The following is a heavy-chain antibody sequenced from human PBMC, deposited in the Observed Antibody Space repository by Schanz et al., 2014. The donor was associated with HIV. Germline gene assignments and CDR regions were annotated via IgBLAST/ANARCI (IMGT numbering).Heavy chain of an antibody. Sequence: QVQLQESGPGLVKPSETLSLTCAVYGGSFSVYSWSWIRQPPGKGLQWIGEINHSGSTNYNPSLKSRVPISVDTSKTQFALKRSSVTAADTAVYYCARGDDYYGSGTPAYYHAMDVWGQGTTVTVSS. D-gene: IGHD3-10*01. V-gene: IGHV4-34*01. CDR1: GGSFSVYS. CDR2: INHSGST. CDR3: ARGDDYYGSGTPAYYHAMDV. J-gene: IGHJ6*02.